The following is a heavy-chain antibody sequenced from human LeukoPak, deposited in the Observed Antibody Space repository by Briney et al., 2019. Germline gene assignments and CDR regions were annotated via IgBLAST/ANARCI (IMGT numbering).Heavy chain of an antibody. Sequence: SETLSHTCTVSGGSISSSSYYWGWIRQPPGKGLEWIGSIYYSGSTYYNPSLKSRVTISVDTSKNQFSLKLSSVTAADTAVYYCARLDGGNLGSDAFDIWGQGTMVTVSS. V-gene: IGHV4-39*01. CDR3: ARLDGGNLGSDAFDI. CDR1: GGSISSSSYY. D-gene: IGHD4-23*01. CDR2: IYYSGST. J-gene: IGHJ3*02.